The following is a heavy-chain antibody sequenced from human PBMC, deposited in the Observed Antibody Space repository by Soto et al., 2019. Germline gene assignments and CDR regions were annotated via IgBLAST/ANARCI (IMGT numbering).Heavy chain of an antibody. V-gene: IGHV4-31*03. D-gene: IGHD6-6*01. CDR1: GGSISSGGYY. Sequence: QVQLQESGPGLVKPSQTLSLTCTVSGGSISSGGYYWTWIRQHPGKGLEWIGYNYYSGITYYNPSLKSRVIISLGTSKNQFALKLSSVTAADTAVYYCARGSSIAGLYYGMDVWGQGTTVTVSS. CDR2: NYYSGIT. CDR3: ARGSSIAGLYYGMDV. J-gene: IGHJ6*02.